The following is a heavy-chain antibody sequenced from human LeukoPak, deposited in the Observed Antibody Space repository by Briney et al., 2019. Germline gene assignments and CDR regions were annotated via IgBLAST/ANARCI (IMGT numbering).Heavy chain of an antibody. Sequence: GGSLRLSCAASGFIFSNYGMHWVRQSPDKGLEWVAVISHDGRTEFYADSVRGRFTISRDNSKNRLDLQMFSLRAEDTAVYYCAKKPNSYVSGWYFHHWGQGILVTVSS. CDR1: GFIFSNYG. J-gene: IGHJ1*01. CDR3: AKKPNSYVSGWYFHH. CDR2: ISHDGRTE. D-gene: IGHD6-19*01. V-gene: IGHV3-30*18.